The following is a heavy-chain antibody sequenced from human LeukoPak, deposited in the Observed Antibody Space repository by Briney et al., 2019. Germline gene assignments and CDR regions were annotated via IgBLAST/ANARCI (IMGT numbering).Heavy chain of an antibody. CDR2: IYYSGST. D-gene: IGHD2-2*01. CDR1: GGSISSYY. V-gene: IGHV4-59*01. J-gene: IGHJ6*03. Sequence: SETLSLTCTVSGGSISSYYWSWIRQPPGKGLEWIGYIYYSGSTNYNPSLKSRVTISVDTSKNQFSLMLSSVTAADTAVYYCARTTEGYCSSASCFGFSYSYYMDVWGKGTTVTISS. CDR3: ARTTEGYCSSASCFGFSYSYYMDV.